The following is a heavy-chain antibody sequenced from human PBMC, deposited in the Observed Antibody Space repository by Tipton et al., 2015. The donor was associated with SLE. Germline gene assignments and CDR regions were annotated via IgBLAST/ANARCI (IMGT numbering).Heavy chain of an antibody. D-gene: IGHD6-19*01. J-gene: IGHJ4*02. CDR1: RGSLNSDY. Sequence: TLSLTCTVSRGSLNSDYWNWIRQPPGKELEWIGNIYYSGSTNYNPSLKSRVTISVDTSKNQFSLKLSSVTAADTAVYYCARDRGQWLVDYWGQGTLVTVSS. CDR2: IYYSGST. CDR3: ARDRGQWLVDY. V-gene: IGHV4-59*01.